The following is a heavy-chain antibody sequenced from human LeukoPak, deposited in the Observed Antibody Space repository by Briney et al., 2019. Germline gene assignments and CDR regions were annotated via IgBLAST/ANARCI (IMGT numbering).Heavy chain of an antibody. V-gene: IGHV3-21*01. D-gene: IGHD1-14*01. CDR3: ARDENRRDPPDY. J-gene: IGHJ4*02. CDR2: ISSTSSHI. Sequence: PGGALRLSCAASGFTFSSYSMNWGRPGPGKGLEWGSSISSTSSHIYYADSVKGRFTISRDNAKNSLYLQMNSLRAEDTAVYYCARDENRRDPPDYWGQGTLVTVSS. CDR1: GFTFSSYS.